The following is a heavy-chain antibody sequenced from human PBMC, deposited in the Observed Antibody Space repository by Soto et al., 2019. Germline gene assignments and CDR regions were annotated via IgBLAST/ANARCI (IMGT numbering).Heavy chain of an antibody. CDR1: GFTFSSYW. CDR2: IKQDGSEK. CDR3: ARDRGYCSSTSCYDYYYYYYMDV. Sequence: GALRLSCAASGFTFSSYWMSWVRQAPGKGLEWVANIKQDGSEKYYVDSVKGRVTISRDNAKNSLYLQMNSLRAEDTAVYYCARDRGYCSSTSCYDYYYYYYMDVWGKGTTVTVSS. D-gene: IGHD2-2*01. J-gene: IGHJ6*03. V-gene: IGHV3-7*01.